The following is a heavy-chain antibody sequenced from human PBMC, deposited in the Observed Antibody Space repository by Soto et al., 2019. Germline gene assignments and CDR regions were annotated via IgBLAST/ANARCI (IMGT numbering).Heavy chain of an antibody. J-gene: IGHJ4*02. CDR1: GGSISSGGYY. CDR2: IYYSGST. CDR3: ARWPQLEPRFDY. D-gene: IGHD1-1*01. Sequence: QVQLQASGPGLVKPSQTLSLTCTVSGGSISSGGYYWSWIRQHPGKGLEWIGSIYYSGSTYYNRPRECRVTLSVDTSKIQVSLKLSSVTAADTAVYYCARWPQLEPRFDYWGQGTLVTVSS. V-gene: IGHV4-31*03.